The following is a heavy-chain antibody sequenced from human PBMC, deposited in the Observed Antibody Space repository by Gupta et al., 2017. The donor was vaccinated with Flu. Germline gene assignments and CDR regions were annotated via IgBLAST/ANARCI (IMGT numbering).Heavy chain of an antibody. Sequence: QPVQSGSEVKKPGASLTVSCKASGYTFTGYYIHWVRQAPGQGLEWMGWINPDSGGTNYAQKFQGRVTMTRDTSISTAFMELSSLRSDDTAVYYCAREGQPDYSSSRPFNWFDPWGQGTLVTVSS. D-gene: IGHD6-13*01. CDR1: GYTFTGYY. V-gene: IGHV1-2*02. CDR3: AREGQPDYSSSRPFNWFDP. CDR2: INPDSGGT. J-gene: IGHJ5*02.